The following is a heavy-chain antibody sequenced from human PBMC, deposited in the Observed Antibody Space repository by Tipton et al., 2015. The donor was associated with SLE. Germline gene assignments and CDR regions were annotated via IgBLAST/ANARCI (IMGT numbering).Heavy chain of an antibody. V-gene: IGHV3-48*03. CDR2: ISSTGYTI. CDR3: ARLYCSTGKCYSLGTFDL. D-gene: IGHD2-15*01. CDR1: GFTFSSYE. J-gene: IGHJ3*01. Sequence: SLRLSCVASGFTFSSYEMIWVRQAPGKGLEWISYISSTGYTIYSAESVEGRVTISRDNAKNSLFFGLNSLRDDDTAVYYCARLYCSTGKCYSLGTFDLWGRGTMVTVSS.